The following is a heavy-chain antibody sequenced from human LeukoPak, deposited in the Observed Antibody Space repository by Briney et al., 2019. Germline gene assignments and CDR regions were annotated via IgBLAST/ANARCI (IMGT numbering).Heavy chain of an antibody. CDR3: ARRWGNIVGVTYEY. J-gene: IGHJ4*02. Sequence: SETLSLTRTISGRSITSVSHYWSWIRPPPGKGLEWIGDIYYTGSTYYSPSLRSRVTMSVHTSENQFSLRLNSVTAVDTAVYYCARRWGNIVGVTYEYWGQGTLVTVSS. CDR2: IYYTGST. CDR1: GRSITSVSHY. D-gene: IGHD3-16*01. V-gene: IGHV4-39*01.